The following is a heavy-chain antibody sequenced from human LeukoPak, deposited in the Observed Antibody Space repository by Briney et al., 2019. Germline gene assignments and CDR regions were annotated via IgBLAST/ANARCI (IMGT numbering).Heavy chain of an antibody. J-gene: IGHJ4*02. Sequence: GGSLRLSCAASGFTFRSFAMSWVRQAPGKGLGWVSTISGSGGRTNYADSVKGRFTFSRDNSKNTLSLQMNSLRVEDTAVYYCTKDLPDYGDYIEGYWGQGTLVTVSS. CDR2: ISGSGGRT. CDR3: TKDLPDYGDYIEGY. CDR1: GFTFRSFA. V-gene: IGHV3-23*01. D-gene: IGHD4-17*01.